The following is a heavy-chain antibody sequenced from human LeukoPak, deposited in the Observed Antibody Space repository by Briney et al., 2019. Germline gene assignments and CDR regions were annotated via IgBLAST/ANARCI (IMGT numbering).Heavy chain of an antibody. CDR3: ARGQYTWFIS. CDR1: GGSISSRSYY. CDR2: ISDSGST. D-gene: IGHD3-10*01. J-gene: IGHJ4*02. Sequence: SETLSLTCTVSGGSISSRSYYWGWIRQPPGKGLEWIGKISDSGSTNYNPSLKSRVTISVDTSKNQFSLKLSSVTAADTAVYYCARGQYTWFISWGQGTLVTVSS. V-gene: IGHV4-39*07.